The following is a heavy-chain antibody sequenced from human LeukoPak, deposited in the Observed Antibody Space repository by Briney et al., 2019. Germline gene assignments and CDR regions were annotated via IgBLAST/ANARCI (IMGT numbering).Heavy chain of an antibody. V-gene: IGHV3-74*01. J-gene: IGHJ3*02. CDR1: GFSFSNYW. Sequence: GGSLRLSCAASGFSFSNYWMHWVRQAPGKGLVWVSGIKSDGSRISYADSVKGRFTISRDNAKNTLYLQMSSLRVEDTAVYYCARGLFLSGYLDAFDIWGQGTVVTVSS. D-gene: IGHD3-22*01. CDR3: ARGLFLSGYLDAFDI. CDR2: IKSDGSRI.